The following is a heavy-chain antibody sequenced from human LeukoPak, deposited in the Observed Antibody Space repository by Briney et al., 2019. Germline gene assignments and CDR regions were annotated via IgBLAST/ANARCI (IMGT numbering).Heavy chain of an antibody. D-gene: IGHD3-3*02. CDR3: ARDLIFGVADSDY. Sequence: ASVKVSCKASGGTFSSYAISWVRQAPGQGLEWMGGIIPIFGTANYAQKFQGRVTIAADESTSTAYMELSSLRSGDTAVYYCARDLIFGVADSDYWGQGTLVTVSS. CDR1: GGTFSSYA. V-gene: IGHV1-69*13. J-gene: IGHJ4*02. CDR2: IIPIFGTA.